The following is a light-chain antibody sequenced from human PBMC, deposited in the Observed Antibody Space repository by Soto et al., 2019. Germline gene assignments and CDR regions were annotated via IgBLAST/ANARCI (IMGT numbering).Light chain of an antibody. CDR2: GAF. CDR1: QGIRND. V-gene: IGKV1-17*01. J-gene: IGKJ2*01. CDR3: LQHRTYPYT. Sequence: DIQMTQSPSALSASVGDRVTITCRASQGIRNDLSWYQQKPGKAPKRLIYGAFRLQSGIPSRFSGSGSGTEFTLTISSLQPEDLAIYLCLQHRTYPYTFGQGTKLEIK.